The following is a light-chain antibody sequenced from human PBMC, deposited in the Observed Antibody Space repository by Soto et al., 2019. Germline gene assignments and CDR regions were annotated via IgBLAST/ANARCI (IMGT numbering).Light chain of an antibody. V-gene: IGKV3-15*01. CDR2: GAS. Sequence: EIVMTQSPATLSVSPGERATLSCRASQSVSSNLAWYQQKPGQAPRLLIYGASTRATGIPARFSGSGSGTEFTLTISSLQSEDFAVYYRKQYNNRWTFGQGTKVDIK. J-gene: IGKJ1*01. CDR3: KQYNNRWT. CDR1: QSVSSN.